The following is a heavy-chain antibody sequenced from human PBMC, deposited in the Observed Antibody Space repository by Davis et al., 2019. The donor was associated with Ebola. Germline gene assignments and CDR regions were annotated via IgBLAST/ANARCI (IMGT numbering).Heavy chain of an antibody. CDR1: GFTFSSYW. V-gene: IGHV3-7*01. Sequence: PGGSLRLSCAASGFTFSSYWMSWVRQAPGKGLEWVANIKQDGSEKYYVDSVKGRFTISRDNAKNSLYLQMNSLRAEDTAVYYCASTSYSSGWYTPPWYFDYWGQGTLVTVSS. J-gene: IGHJ4*02. CDR3: ASTSYSSGWYTPPWYFDY. D-gene: IGHD6-19*01. CDR2: IKQDGSEK.